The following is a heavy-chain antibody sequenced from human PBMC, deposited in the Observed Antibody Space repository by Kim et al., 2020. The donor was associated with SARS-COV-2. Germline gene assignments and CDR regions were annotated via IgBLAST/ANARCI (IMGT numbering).Heavy chain of an antibody. CDR2: ISAYNGNT. D-gene: IGHD2-2*01. CDR1: GYTFTSYG. Sequence: ASVKVSCKASGYTFTSYGISWVRQAPGQGLEWMGWISAYNGNTNYAQKLQGRVTMTTDTSTSTAYMELRSLRSDDTAVYYCARDRYCSSTSCSYYYYYGRDVWGQGTTVTVSS. J-gene: IGHJ6*02. V-gene: IGHV1-18*04. CDR3: ARDRYCSSTSCSYYYYYGRDV.